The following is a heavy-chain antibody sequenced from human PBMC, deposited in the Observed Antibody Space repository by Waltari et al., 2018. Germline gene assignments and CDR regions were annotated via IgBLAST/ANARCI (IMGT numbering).Heavy chain of an antibody. CDR2: INAGNGNT. J-gene: IGHJ4*02. CDR1: GYTFTSYA. V-gene: IGHV1-3*01. CDR3: ARSYYYDSSISPADY. D-gene: IGHD3-22*01. Sequence: LVQSGAEVKKPGASVKVSCKASGYTFTSYAMHWVRQAPGQRLEWMGWINAGNGNTKYSQKFQGRVTITRDTSASTAYMELSSLRSEDTAVYYCARSYYYDSSISPADYWGQGTLVTVSS.